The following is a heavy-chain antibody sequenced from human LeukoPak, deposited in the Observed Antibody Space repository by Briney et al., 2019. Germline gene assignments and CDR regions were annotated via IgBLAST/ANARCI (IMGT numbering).Heavy chain of an antibody. CDR3: ARDVVAAAANYYYYMVV. Sequence: ASVKVSCKASGYTFTGYYMHWVRQAPGQGLEWMGWINPNSGGTNYAQKFQGRVTMTRDTSISTAYMELSRLRSDDTAVYYCARDVVAAAANYYYYMVVWGKGTTVTVSS. CDR2: INPNSGGT. V-gene: IGHV1-2*02. J-gene: IGHJ6*03. D-gene: IGHD6-13*01. CDR1: GYTFTGYY.